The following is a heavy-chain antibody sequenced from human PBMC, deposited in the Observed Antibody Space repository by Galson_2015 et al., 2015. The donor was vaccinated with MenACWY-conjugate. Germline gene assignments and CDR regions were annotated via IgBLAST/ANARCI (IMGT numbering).Heavy chain of an antibody. J-gene: IGHJ6*02. CDR3: GRTLGYCSSATCYMDLGYYYGMDV. V-gene: IGHV1-18*01. CDR2: ISDYNGNT. CDR1: GYTFSTYG. D-gene: IGHD2-2*02. Sequence: SVKVSCKASGYTFSTYGITWERKTNGQGLEWLGWISDYNGNTNYEQKLQGRLTMTTDTTTSTAYMELRSLRSDDTAVYYCGRTLGYCSSATCYMDLGYYYGMDVWGQGTTVTVSS.